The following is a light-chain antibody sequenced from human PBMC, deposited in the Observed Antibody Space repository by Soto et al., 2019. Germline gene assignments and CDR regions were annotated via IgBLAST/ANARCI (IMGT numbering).Light chain of an antibody. V-gene: IGLV1-51*01. J-gene: IGLJ1*01. CDR3: GSWDNSLSSYV. CDR2: DNV. CDR1: GSNLGRNY. Sequence: QSVLTQPPSVSATPGQKVTIPCFGSGSNLGRNYVSWYQQLPETAPKLLIYDNVYRFSGIPDRFSGSKSGTSATLGITGLQTGDEGDYYCGSWDNSLSSYVFGTGTMVTVL.